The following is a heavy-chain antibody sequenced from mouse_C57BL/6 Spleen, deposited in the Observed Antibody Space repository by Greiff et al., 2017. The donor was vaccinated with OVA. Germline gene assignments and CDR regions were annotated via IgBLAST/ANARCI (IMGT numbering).Heavy chain of an antibody. Sequence: VQLQQSGPELVKPGASVKISCKASGYSFTSYYIHWVKQRPGQGLEWIGWIYPGSGNTKYNEKFKGKATLTADTSSSTAYMQLSSLTSEDSAVYYCARMRLNYFDYWGQGTTLTVSS. D-gene: IGHD2-2*01. CDR3: ARMRLNYFDY. CDR2: IYPGSGNT. CDR1: GYSFTSYY. V-gene: IGHV1-66*01. J-gene: IGHJ2*01.